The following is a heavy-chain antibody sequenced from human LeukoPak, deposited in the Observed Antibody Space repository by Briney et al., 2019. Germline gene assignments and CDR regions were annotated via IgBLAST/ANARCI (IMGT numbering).Heavy chain of an antibody. J-gene: IGHJ4*02. CDR1: GFTFSGSS. CDR2: IRGKANSYAT. Sequence: QPGGSLRLSCAASGFTFSGSSMHWVRQASGKGLEWVGRIRGKANSYATAYAASEKGRFTISRDDSKNTAYLQMNSLKTEDTAVYDFTSLGAYSSRNDYFDYWGQGTLVTVSS. V-gene: IGHV3-73*01. D-gene: IGHD6-13*01. CDR3: TSLGAYSSRNDYFDY.